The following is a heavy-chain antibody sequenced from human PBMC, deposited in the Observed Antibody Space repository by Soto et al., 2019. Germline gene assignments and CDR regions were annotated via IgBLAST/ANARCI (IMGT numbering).Heavy chain of an antibody. CDR1: GFTFSSYG. V-gene: IGHV3-33*01. Sequence: QVQLVESGGGVVQPGRSLRLSCAASGFTFSSYGMHWVRQAPGKGLEWVGVIWYDGSNKYYADSVQGRFTISRDNSKNTLYLQMNRLRAENTAVYYCARERATIAFDIWGQGTMVIVSS. J-gene: IGHJ3*02. CDR2: IWYDGSNK. CDR3: ARERATIAFDI. D-gene: IGHD5-12*01.